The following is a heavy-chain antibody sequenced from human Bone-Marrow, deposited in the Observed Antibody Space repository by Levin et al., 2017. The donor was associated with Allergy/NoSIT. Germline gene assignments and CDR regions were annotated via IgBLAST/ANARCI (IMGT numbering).Heavy chain of an antibody. CDR1: GFTFSSYA. CDR3: ARWYSSSWYDY. Sequence: SCAASGFTFSSYAMHWVRQAPGKGLEWVAVISYDGSNKYYADSVKGRFTISRDNSKNTLYLQMNSLRAEDTAVYYCARWYSSSWYDYWGQGTLVTVSS. D-gene: IGHD6-13*01. V-gene: IGHV3-30-3*01. CDR2: ISYDGSNK. J-gene: IGHJ4*02.